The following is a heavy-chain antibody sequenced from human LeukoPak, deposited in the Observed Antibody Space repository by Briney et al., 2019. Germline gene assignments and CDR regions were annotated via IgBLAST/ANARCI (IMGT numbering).Heavy chain of an antibody. CDR3: ARAGPMVRGVIRAFDI. J-gene: IGHJ3*02. CDR1: GFTFSSYS. Sequence: GGSLRLSCAASGFTFSSYSMNWVRQAPGKGLEWVPSISSSSSSIYYADSVKARYTISRDNAKNSLYLQMNSLRAEDTAVYYCARAGPMVRGVIRAFDIWGQGTMVTVSS. CDR2: ISSSSSSI. V-gene: IGHV3-21*01. D-gene: IGHD3-10*01.